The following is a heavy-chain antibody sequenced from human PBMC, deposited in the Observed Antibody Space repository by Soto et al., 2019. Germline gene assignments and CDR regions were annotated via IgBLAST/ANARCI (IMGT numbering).Heavy chain of an antibody. CDR3: ARHEYSGSYLESFDY. CDR1: GYSFTSYW. Sequence: PGESLKVSCKGSGYSFTSYWIGWVGRMPGKGLEWMGMIYPGDSETLHSPSSQGQVTITDDKSIRPAHPQWSSLEAPGTARYYCARHEYSGSYLESFDYWGQGTLVTLS. CDR2: IYPGDSET. V-gene: IGHV5-51*01. D-gene: IGHD1-26*01. J-gene: IGHJ4*02.